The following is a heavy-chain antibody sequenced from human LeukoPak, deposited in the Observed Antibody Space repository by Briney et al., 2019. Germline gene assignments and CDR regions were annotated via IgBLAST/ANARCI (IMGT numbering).Heavy chain of an antibody. CDR1: GGSISSYY. CDR2: TYYSGNT. D-gene: IGHD3-16*01. J-gene: IGHJ3*02. CDR3: ARVGDGTFDI. V-gene: IGHV4-59*01. Sequence: PSETLSLTCTVSGGSISSYYWSWIRQPPGRGLEWIGYTYYSGNTNYNPSLKSRITMSIDTSKNHFSLRLSSVTAADTAVYYCARVGDGTFDIWGRGTMVIVSS.